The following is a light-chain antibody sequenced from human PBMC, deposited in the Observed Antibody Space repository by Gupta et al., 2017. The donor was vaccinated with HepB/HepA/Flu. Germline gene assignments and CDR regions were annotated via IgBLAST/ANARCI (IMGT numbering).Light chain of an antibody. CDR3: CSYAGNGNWV. CDR2: DVF. CDR1: SSDIGAYNV. Sequence: QSAPTPPPSPPASPAQPATISCTGTSSDIGAYNVVSWYQQHPGKAPKLIIYDVFQRPSGVPDRFSGSKSGNTASLTVSGLQAEDEADYYCCSYAGNGNWVFGGGTKVTVL. V-gene: IGLV2-8*01. J-gene: IGLJ1*01.